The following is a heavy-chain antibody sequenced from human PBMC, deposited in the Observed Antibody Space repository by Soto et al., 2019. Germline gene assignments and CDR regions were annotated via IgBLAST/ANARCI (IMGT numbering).Heavy chain of an antibody. J-gene: IGHJ4*02. V-gene: IGHV1-8*01. CDR1: GYTFTSYD. Sequence: ASVKVSCKASGYTFTSYDINWVRQATGQGLEWMGWMNPNSGNTGYAQKFQGRVTMTRNTSISTAYMELSSLRSEDTAVYYCARSLDGSGYSDYWGQGTLVTSPQ. CDR3: ARSLDGSGYSDY. CDR2: MNPNSGNT. D-gene: IGHD3-3*01.